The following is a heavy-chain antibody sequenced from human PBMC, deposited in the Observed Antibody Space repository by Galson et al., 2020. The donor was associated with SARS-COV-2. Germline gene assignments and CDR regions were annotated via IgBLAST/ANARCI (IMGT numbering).Heavy chain of an antibody. D-gene: IGHD1-26*01. Sequence: SVKVSCKASGGTFSSYAISWVRQAPGQGLEWMGGIIPIFGTANYAQKFQGRVTITADKSTSTAYMELSSLRSEDTAMYYCARGCREELPDAFDIWGQGTMVTVSS. J-gene: IGHJ3*02. V-gene: IGHV1-69*06. CDR1: GGTFSSYA. CDR2: IIPIFGTA. CDR3: ARGCREELPDAFDI.